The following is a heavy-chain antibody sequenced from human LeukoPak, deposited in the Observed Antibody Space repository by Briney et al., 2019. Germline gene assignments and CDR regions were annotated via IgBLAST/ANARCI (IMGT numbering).Heavy chain of an antibody. CDR1: GFTFSSHS. D-gene: IGHD2-2*01. CDR3: ARGYCRCTSCSFDY. CDR2: ITSSGNYM. Sequence: GGSLRLSCAASGFTFSSHSMNWVRQAPGKGLEWISSITSSGNYMYYADSVKGRFTISRDNSKNSLYLQMNSLRAEDTAVYYRARGYCRCTSCSFDYWGQGTLVTVSS. V-gene: IGHV3-21*01. J-gene: IGHJ4*02.